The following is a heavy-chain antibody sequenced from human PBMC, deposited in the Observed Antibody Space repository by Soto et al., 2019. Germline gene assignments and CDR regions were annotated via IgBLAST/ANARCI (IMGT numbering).Heavy chain of an antibody. D-gene: IGHD3-22*01. CDR2: IYYSGST. V-gene: IGHV4-39*01. CDR1: GGSISSSSYY. Sequence: SETLSLTCTVSGGSISSSSYYWGWIRQPPGKGLEWIGSIYYSGSTYYNPSLKSRVTISVDTSKNQFSLKLSSVTAADTAVYYCARGADSTPISGYYHQDYFDYWGQGTLVTVSS. J-gene: IGHJ4*02. CDR3: ARGADSTPISGYYHQDYFDY.